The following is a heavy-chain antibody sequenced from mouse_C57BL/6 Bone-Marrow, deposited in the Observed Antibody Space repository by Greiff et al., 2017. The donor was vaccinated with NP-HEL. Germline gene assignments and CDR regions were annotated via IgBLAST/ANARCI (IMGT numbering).Heavy chain of an antibody. D-gene: IGHD2-1*01. Sequence: QVQLQQPGAELVMPGASVKLSCKASGYTFTSYWMHWVKQRPGQGLEWIGEIDPSDSYTNYNQKFKGKSTLTVDKSSSTADMQLSSLTSEDSAVYYCAREGGNYRYFDVWGTGTTVTVSS. CDR3: AREGGNYRYFDV. CDR2: IDPSDSYT. CDR1: GYTFTSYW. V-gene: IGHV1-69*01. J-gene: IGHJ1*03.